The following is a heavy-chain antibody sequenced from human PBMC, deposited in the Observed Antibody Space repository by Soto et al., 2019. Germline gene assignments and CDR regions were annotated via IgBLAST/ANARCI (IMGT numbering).Heavy chain of an antibody. D-gene: IGHD6-13*01. V-gene: IGHV3-33*01. CDR2: IWYDGSNK. Sequence: GGALRLSCSASGFTFRNYGLHWVRQTPGKGLEWVAVIWYDGSNKYYADSVKGRFTISRDNSKNTLYLQMNSLRAEDTAVYYCARAGGYSSSWPLGYWGQGNLVTVSA. CDR3: ARAGGYSSSWPLGY. J-gene: IGHJ4*02. CDR1: GFTFRNYG.